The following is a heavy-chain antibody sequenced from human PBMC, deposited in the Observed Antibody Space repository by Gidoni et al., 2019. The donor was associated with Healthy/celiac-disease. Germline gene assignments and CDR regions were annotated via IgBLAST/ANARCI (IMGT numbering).Heavy chain of an antibody. V-gene: IGHV2-26*01. CDR3: ARMLDAAVDY. D-gene: IGHD6-25*01. Sequence: VTSKESGPVLVIPTEPLTLTYTVSAYPLSNARMGVSWIRQPPGKALEWLAHIFSNDEKSYSPSLTSRLTISKDTSKSQVVLTMTNMDPVDAATYYCARMLDAAVDYWGQGTLVTVSS. J-gene: IGHJ4*02. CDR2: IFSNDEK. CDR1: AYPLSNARMG.